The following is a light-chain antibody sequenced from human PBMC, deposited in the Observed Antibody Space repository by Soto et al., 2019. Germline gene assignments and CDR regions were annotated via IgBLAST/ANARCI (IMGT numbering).Light chain of an antibody. V-gene: IGLV1-40*01. CDR1: SSNIGAGYD. CDR2: GNT. Sequence: QSVLTQPPSVSGAPGQRVTISCTGSSSNIGAGYDVHWYQQVSGTAPKLLIYGNTNRPSGVPDRFSGSKSGTSASLAITGLQAEDEADYYCQSYAGSLSASRVVFGGGTKLTVL. J-gene: IGLJ2*01. CDR3: QSYAGSLSASRVV.